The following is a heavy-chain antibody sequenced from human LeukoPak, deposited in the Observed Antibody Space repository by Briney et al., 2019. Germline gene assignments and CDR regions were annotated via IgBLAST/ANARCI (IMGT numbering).Heavy chain of an antibody. CDR1: GFTFSSYS. Sequence: GGSLRLSCAASGFTFSSYSMNWVRQAPGKGLEWVSSISSSSSYIYYADSVKGRFTISRDKAKNSLYPQMNSLRAEDTAIYYCAREGMVATFDYWGQGTLVTVSS. CDR3: AREGMVATFDY. J-gene: IGHJ4*02. CDR2: ISSSSSYI. V-gene: IGHV3-21*01. D-gene: IGHD5-12*01.